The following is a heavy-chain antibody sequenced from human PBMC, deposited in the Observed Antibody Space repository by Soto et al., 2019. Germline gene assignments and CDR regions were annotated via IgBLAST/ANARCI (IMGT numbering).Heavy chain of an antibody. CDR3: ARDRDSSGYYFDY. J-gene: IGHJ4*02. D-gene: IGHD3-22*01. CDR1: GGSISSGGYY. V-gene: IGHV4-31*03. Sequence: SETLSLTCTVSGGSISSGGYYWSWIRQHPGKGLEWTGYIYYSGSTYYNPSLKSRVTISVDTSKNQFSLKLSSVTAADTAVYYCARDRDSSGYYFDYWGQGTLVTVSS. CDR2: IYYSGST.